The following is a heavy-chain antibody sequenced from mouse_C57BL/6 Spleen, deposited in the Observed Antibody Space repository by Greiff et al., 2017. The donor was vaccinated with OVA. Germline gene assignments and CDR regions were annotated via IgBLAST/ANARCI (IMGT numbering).Heavy chain of an antibody. J-gene: IGHJ1*03. CDR2: INPYNGGT. CDR3: ARGEQYWYFDV. V-gene: IGHV1-19*01. Sequence: VQLKQSGPVLVKPGASVKMSCKASGYTFTDYYMNWVKQSHGKSLEWIGVINPYNGGTSYNQKFKGKATLTVDKSSSTAYMELNSLTSEDSAVYYCARGEQYWYFDVWGTGTTVTVSS. CDR1: GYTFTDYY.